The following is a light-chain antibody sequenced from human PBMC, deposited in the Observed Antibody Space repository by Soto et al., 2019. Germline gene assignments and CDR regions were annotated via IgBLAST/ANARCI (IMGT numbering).Light chain of an antibody. V-gene: IGLV2-23*02. CDR1: SSDVGSYNL. Sequence: QSVLTQPASVSGSPGQSITISCTGTSSDVGSYNLVSWYQQHLGKAPKLMFYEVSKRPSGFFNRFSGSKFGNTASLTFFGLQAEDEADYYCCSYAGSSTLVFGTGTKVTVL. CDR2: EVS. J-gene: IGLJ1*01. CDR3: CSYAGSSTLV.